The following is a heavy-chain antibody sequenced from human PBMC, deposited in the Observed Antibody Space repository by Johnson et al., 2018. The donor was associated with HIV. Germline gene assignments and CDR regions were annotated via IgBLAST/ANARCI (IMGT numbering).Heavy chain of an antibody. J-gene: IGHJ3*02. V-gene: IGHV3-23*04. Sequence: DVQVVESGGGVVRPGGSLRLSCAASGFTFDDYGMSWVRQAPGKGLEWVSSISGSGGSTYYADSVKGRFTISRDNSKNTLYLQMNSLRAEDTAVYYCAKDRVGGGYVDAFDIWGQGTMVTVSS. CDR2: ISGSGGST. D-gene: IGHD1-26*01. CDR1: GFTFDDYG. CDR3: AKDRVGGGYVDAFDI.